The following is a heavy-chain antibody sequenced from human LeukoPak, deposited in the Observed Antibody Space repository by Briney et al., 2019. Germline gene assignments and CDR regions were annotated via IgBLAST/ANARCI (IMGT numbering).Heavy chain of an antibody. CDR2: ISAYNGNT. D-gene: IGHD3-22*01. Sequence: ASVKISCKASGYTFTSYGISWVRQAPGQGLEWMGWISAYNGNTNYAQKLQGRVTMTTDTSTSTAYMELRSLRSDDTAEYDWAIVTYYYDSSGYLDYWGQGTLVTVSS. CDR3: AIVTYYYDSSGYLDY. V-gene: IGHV1-18*01. J-gene: IGHJ4*02. CDR1: GYTFTSYG.